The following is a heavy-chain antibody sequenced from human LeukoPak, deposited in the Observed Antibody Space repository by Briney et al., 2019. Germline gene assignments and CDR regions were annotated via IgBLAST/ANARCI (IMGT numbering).Heavy chain of an antibody. CDR1: GYTFTSYG. CDR3: ARDYSGWGYCSSTSCPGFDY. J-gene: IGHJ4*02. D-gene: IGHD2-2*01. CDR2: ISAYDGNT. V-gene: IGHV1-18*04. Sequence: ASVKVSCKASGYTFTSYGISWVRQAPGQGLEWMGWISAYDGNTNYAQKLQGRVTMTTDTSTSTAYMELRSLRSDDTAVYYCARDYSGWGYCSSTSCPGFDYWGQGTLVTVS.